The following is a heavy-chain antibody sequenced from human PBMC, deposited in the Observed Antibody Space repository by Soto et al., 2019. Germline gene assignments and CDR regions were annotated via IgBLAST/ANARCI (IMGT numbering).Heavy chain of an antibody. CDR2: ISGCATTI. V-gene: IGHV3-11*01. D-gene: IGHD3-22*01. Sequence: GGSLRLSCAASGFTFSDYYMTWIRQAPGKGLEWVSYISGCATTIYYADSLKGRFTISRDNAKNSLYLQMSSLRAEDTAVYYCARVVDSGYYPDYWGQGTLVTVSS. J-gene: IGHJ4*02. CDR1: GFTFSDYY. CDR3: ARVVDSGYYPDY.